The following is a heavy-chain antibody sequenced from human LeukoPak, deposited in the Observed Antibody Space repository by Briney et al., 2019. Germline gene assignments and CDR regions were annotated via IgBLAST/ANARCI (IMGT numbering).Heavy chain of an antibody. CDR3: ARDAYYYGSGTFDP. Sequence: PSETLSLTCTVSGGSISSGDYYWSWIRQPPGQGLEWIGYIYYSGSTYYNPSLKSRVTISVDTSKNQFSLKLSSVTAADTAVYYCARDAYYYGSGTFDPWGQGTLVTVSS. CDR1: GGSISSGDYY. J-gene: IGHJ5*02. CDR2: IYYSGST. D-gene: IGHD3-10*01. V-gene: IGHV4-30-4*01.